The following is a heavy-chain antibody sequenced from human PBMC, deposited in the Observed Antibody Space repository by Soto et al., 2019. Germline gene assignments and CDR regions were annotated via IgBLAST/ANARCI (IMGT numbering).Heavy chain of an antibody. CDR1: GGSISGYY. CDR2: IYYSGNT. V-gene: IGHV4-59*01. Sequence: QVQLQESGPGLVRPSETLSLTCTVSGGSISGYYWSWIRQPPGKGLEWIGYIYYSGNTNYNPSLKSRVTMSIDTSKSQFSLKLISVTAADTAVYYCASGCDYEANDSFDIWGQGTMVTVSS. CDR3: ASGCDYEANDSFDI. D-gene: IGHD5-12*01. J-gene: IGHJ3*02.